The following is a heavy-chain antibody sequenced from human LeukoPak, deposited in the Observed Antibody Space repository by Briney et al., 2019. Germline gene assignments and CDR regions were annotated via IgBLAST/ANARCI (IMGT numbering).Heavy chain of an antibody. J-gene: IGHJ4*02. CDR2: INPNSGGT. CDR3: ARAVAARSNFDY. Sequence: RASVKVSCKASGYTFTGYYMHWVRQAPGQGLEWMGWINPNSGGTNYAQKFQGRVTMTRDTSISTAYMELSRLRSDDTAVYYCARAVAARSNFDYWGQGTLVTVSS. V-gene: IGHV1-2*02. D-gene: IGHD6-6*01. CDR1: GYTFTGYY.